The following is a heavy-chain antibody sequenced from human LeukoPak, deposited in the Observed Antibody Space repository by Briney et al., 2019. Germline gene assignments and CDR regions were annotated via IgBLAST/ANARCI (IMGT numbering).Heavy chain of an antibody. J-gene: IGHJ6*02. CDR3: AKERGYSYGYGPGYYGMDV. CDR1: GFTFSSYA. Sequence: PGGSLRLSCAASGFTFSSYAMSRVRQAPGKGLEWVSAISGSGGSTYYADSVKGRFTISRDNSKNTLYLQMNSLGAEDTAVYYCAKERGYSYGYGPGYYGMDVWGQGTTVTVSS. D-gene: IGHD5-18*01. CDR2: ISGSGGST. V-gene: IGHV3-23*01.